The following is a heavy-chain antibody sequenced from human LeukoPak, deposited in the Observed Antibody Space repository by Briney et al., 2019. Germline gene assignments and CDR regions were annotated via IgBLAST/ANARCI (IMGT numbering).Heavy chain of an antibody. Sequence: GASVKLSCTASGYTFTSYGITRVRQAPGQRLKWMGWISAYNGNTNYAQKLQGRVTMTTGTSTSTAYMELRSLRSDDTAVYYCARIPGRLRADYYYDYMDVWGKGTTVTVSS. D-gene: IGHD5-12*01. CDR3: ARIPGRLRADYYYDYMDV. CDR1: GYTFTSYG. V-gene: IGHV1-18*01. CDR2: ISAYNGNT. J-gene: IGHJ6*03.